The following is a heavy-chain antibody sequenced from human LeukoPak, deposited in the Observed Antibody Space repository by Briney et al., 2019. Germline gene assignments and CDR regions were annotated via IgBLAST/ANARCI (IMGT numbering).Heavy chain of an antibody. Sequence: PGGSLRLSCAASGFTFSSYWMSWVRQAPGKGLEWVANIKQDGSEKYYVDSVKGRFTISRDNAKNSLYLQMNSLRAEDTAVYCARGFRGWYAEGFDYWGQGTLVTVSS. J-gene: IGHJ4*02. V-gene: IGHV3-7*01. CDR2: IKQDGSEK. CDR3: ARGFRGWYAEGFDY. D-gene: IGHD6-19*01. CDR1: GFTFSSYW.